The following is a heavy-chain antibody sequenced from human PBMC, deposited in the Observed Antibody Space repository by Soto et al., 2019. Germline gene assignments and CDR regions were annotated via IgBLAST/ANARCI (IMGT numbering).Heavy chain of an antibody. Sequence: LRLSCAASGFTFSGSAMHWVRQASGKGLEWVGRIRSKANSYATAYAASVKGRFTISRDDSKNTAYLQMNSLKTEDTAVYYCTSSGYYDSSGYWYYFDYWGQGTLVTVS. CDR1: GFTFSGSA. CDR3: TSSGYYDSSGYWYYFDY. D-gene: IGHD3-22*01. V-gene: IGHV3-73*01. J-gene: IGHJ4*02. CDR2: IRSKANSYAT.